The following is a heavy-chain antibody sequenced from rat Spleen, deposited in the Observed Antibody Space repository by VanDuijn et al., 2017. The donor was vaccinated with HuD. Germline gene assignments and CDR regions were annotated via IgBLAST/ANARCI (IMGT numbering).Heavy chain of an antibody. J-gene: IGHJ2*01. D-gene: IGHD5-1*01. CDR3: GRRWELG. CDR1: GFTFSNYG. Sequence: EVQLVESGGGLVQPGRSLKLSCAASGFTFSNYGMAWVRQAPTKGLEWVATISYDGSSTYYRDSVKGRFTISRDNAKSTLYLQMDSLRSEDTATYYCGRRWELGWGQGVMVTVSS. CDR2: ISYDGSST. V-gene: IGHV5-29*01.